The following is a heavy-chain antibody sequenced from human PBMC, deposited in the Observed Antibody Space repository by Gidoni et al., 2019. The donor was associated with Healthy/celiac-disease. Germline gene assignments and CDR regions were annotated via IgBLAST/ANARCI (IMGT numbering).Heavy chain of an antibody. Sequence: QVQLVQSGAEVKKPGASVKVSGKASGYTFTSYDINWVRQATGQGLEWMGWMNPNSGNTGYAQKFQGRVTMTRNTSISTAYMELSSLRSEDTAVYYCARGQGYNWNDGVYFDYWGQGTLVTVSS. CDR2: MNPNSGNT. CDR1: GYTFTSYD. J-gene: IGHJ4*02. D-gene: IGHD1-20*01. V-gene: IGHV1-8*01. CDR3: ARGQGYNWNDGVYFDY.